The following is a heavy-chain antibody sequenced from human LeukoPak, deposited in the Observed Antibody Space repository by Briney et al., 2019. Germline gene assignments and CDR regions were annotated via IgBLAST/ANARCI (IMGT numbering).Heavy chain of an antibody. D-gene: IGHD6-19*01. J-gene: IGHJ4*02. CDR3: AKDLVSVAGNEY. CDR1: GFTFNNYG. Sequence: PGGSLRLSCAASGFTFNNYGIHWVRQAPGKGLEWVAFIRYDGSNKYYADSVKGRFTISRDNSKNTLYLQMNSLRAEDRAVYYCAKDLVSVAGNEYWGQGTLVTVSS. V-gene: IGHV3-30*02. CDR2: IRYDGSNK.